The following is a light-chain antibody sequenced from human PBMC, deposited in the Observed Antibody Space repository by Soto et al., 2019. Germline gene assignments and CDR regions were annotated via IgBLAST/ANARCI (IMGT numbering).Light chain of an antibody. J-gene: IGKJ2*01. Sequence: DIQMTQSPSSLSASVGDRVTITCRPSQSIDNFLNWYQQKPGKAPNLLIYAASSLQSGVSSRFSGSGSGTDFTLTISSLKPEDSATYYCQQSYSLPYTFGQGTKVDIK. CDR1: QSIDNF. CDR2: AAS. V-gene: IGKV1-39*01. CDR3: QQSYSLPYT.